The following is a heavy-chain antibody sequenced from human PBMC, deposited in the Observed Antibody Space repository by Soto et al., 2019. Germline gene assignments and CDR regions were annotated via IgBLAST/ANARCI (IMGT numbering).Heavy chain of an antibody. V-gene: IGHV3-23*01. CDR2: ISGSGGST. J-gene: IGHJ4*02. CDR1: GFTFSSYA. D-gene: IGHD4-17*01. Sequence: GGSLRLSCAASGFTFSSYAMSWVRQAPGKGLGWVSAISGSGGSTYYADSVKGRFTISRDNSKNTLYLQMNSLRAEDTAVYYCAKVTPDYDDYAFYDYWSQGTLDIVSS. CDR3: AKVTPDYDDYAFYDY.